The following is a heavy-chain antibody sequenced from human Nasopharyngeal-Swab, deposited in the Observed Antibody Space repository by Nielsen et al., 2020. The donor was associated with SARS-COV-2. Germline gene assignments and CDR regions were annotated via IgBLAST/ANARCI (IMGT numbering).Heavy chain of an antibody. Sequence: GESLKISCAASGFTFSSYAMHWVRQAPGKGLEWAAIISDDGSTDFYADSVKGRFTISRDNSNNTLYLQMNNLRAEDTAVYYCARETSVGYNYFGDYWGQGTLVTVSS. CDR1: GFTFSSYA. V-gene: IGHV3-30*04. CDR3: ARETSVGYNYFGDY. J-gene: IGHJ4*02. CDR2: ISDDGSTD. D-gene: IGHD5-24*01.